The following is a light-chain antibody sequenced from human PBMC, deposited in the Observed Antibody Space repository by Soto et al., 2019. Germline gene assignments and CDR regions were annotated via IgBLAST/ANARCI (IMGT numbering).Light chain of an antibody. CDR2: EVS. CDR1: SSDVGGYNY. CDR3: CSYAGSGTDNYV. Sequence: QSALTQPASVSGSPGQSITISCTGTSSDVGGYNYVSWYQQYPGKAPKLMIYEVSNRPSGVSNHFSGSKSGNTAFLTISGLQAEDEADYYCCSYAGSGTDNYVFGSGTKVTVL. J-gene: IGLJ1*01. V-gene: IGLV2-14*01.